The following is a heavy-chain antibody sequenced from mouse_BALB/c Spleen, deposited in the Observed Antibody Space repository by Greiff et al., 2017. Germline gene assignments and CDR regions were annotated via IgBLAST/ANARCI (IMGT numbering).Heavy chain of an antibody. Sequence: EVKLQESGGDLVKPGGSLKLSCAASGFTFSSYGMSWVRQTPDKRLEWVATISSGGSYTYYPDSVKGRFTISRDNAKNTLYLQMSSLKSEDTAMYYCARHGEVRHYYAMDYWGQGTSVTVSS. CDR2: ISSGGSYT. CDR1: GFTFSSYG. V-gene: IGHV5-6*01. D-gene: IGHD2-14*01. J-gene: IGHJ4*01. CDR3: ARHGEVRHYYAMDY.